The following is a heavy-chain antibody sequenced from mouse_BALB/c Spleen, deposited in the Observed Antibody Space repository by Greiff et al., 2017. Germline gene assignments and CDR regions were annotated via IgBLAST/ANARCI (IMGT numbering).Heavy chain of an antibody. CDR3: AKAYYGNSLDY. J-gene: IGHJ2*01. CDR1: GYSITSDYA. V-gene: IGHV3-2*02. CDR2: ISYSGST. D-gene: IGHD2-10*01. Sequence: EVQRVESGPGLVKPSQSLSLTCTVTGYSITSDYAWNWIRQFPGNKLEWMGYISYSGSTSYNPSLKSRISITRDTSKNQFFLQLNSVTTEDTATYYCAKAYYGNSLDYWGQGTTLTVSS.